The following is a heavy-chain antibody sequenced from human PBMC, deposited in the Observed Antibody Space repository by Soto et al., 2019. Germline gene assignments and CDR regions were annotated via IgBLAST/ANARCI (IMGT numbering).Heavy chain of an antibody. CDR2: IYPGDSDT. Sequence: HGESLKISCQGSGYSFTSYWIGWVRQMPGKGLEWMGIIYPGDSDTRYSPTFKGQVTISADKSISTAYLQWSSLKASDSAMYYCASSGYDTYYYYYGMDVWGQGTTVTVSS. CDR3: ASSGYDTYYYYYGMDV. CDR1: GYSFTSYW. V-gene: IGHV5-51*01. J-gene: IGHJ6*02. D-gene: IGHD5-12*01.